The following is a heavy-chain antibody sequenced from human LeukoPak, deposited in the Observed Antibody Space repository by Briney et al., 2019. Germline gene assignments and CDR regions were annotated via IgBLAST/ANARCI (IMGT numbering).Heavy chain of an antibody. D-gene: IGHD5/OR15-5a*01. Sequence: GAAVKDSCKASGYTLIGYYLHWVRQAPGQGLEWMGWINPTSGVTNYAQKFQDRVTMTRDTSINTAYMELSRLTADDTAVYYCARLVGLSTTASYWGQGTLVIVSS. J-gene: IGHJ4*02. V-gene: IGHV1-2*02. CDR3: ARLVGLSTTASY. CDR2: INPTSGVT. CDR1: GYTLIGYY.